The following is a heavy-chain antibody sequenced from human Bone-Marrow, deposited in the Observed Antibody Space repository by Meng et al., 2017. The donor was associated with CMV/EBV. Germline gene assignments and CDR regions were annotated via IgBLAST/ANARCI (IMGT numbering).Heavy chain of an antibody. CDR2: IFSNDEK. CDR1: GFSLSNARMG. J-gene: IGHJ6*02. V-gene: IGHV2-26*01. Sequence: SGPTLVKPTETLTLTCTVSGFSLSNARMGVSWIRQPPGKALEWLAHIFSNDEKSYSTSLKSRLTISKDTSKSQVVLTMTNMDPVDTATYYCARIQPYYYYYYGMDVWGQGTTVTVPS. CDR3: ARIQPYYYYYYGMDV.